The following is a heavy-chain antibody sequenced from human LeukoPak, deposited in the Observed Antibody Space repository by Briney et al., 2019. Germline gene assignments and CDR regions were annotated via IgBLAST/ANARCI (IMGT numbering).Heavy chain of an antibody. CDR2: INPNSGGT. V-gene: IGHV1-2*02. J-gene: IGHJ4*02. Sequence: ASVKVSCKAFQYTFTGYYMHWVRQAPGQGLEWMGWINPNSGGTNYAQKFQGRVTMTRDTAISTAYMELSRLRSDDTAVYYCASRSTIFGPVDYWGQGTLVTVSS. D-gene: IGHD3-3*01. CDR1: QYTFTGYY. CDR3: ASRSTIFGPVDY.